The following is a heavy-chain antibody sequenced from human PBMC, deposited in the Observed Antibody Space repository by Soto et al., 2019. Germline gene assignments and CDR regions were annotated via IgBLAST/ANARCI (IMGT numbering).Heavy chain of an antibody. CDR2: INTNTENP. V-gene: IGHV7-4-1*01. CDR1: GYSFTTYA. D-gene: IGHD2-15*01. CDR3: ARARDCSGGNCYSDY. Sequence: QVQLVQSGSELEKPGASVKVSCKASGYSFTTYAMNWVRQAPGQGLEWMGWINTNTENPRYAQGFTGRFVFSLDTSVSTAYLEIYNLEAEDTAIYYCARARDCSGGNCYSDYWGQGTLVTVSS. J-gene: IGHJ4*02.